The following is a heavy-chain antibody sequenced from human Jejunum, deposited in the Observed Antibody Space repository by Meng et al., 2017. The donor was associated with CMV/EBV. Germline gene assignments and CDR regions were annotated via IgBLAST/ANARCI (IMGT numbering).Heavy chain of an antibody. D-gene: IGHD3-16*01. CDR1: GFTFSSYS. Sequence: SCAASGFTFSSYSMNWVRQAPGKGLEWVSSITSSSGTIYYADSVKGRFTIFRDNAKNSLHLQMNSLRADDTAVYYCARFGGLFDYCGQGTLVTVSS. CDR3: ARFGGLFDY. V-gene: IGHV3-48*04. J-gene: IGHJ4*02. CDR2: ITSSSGTI.